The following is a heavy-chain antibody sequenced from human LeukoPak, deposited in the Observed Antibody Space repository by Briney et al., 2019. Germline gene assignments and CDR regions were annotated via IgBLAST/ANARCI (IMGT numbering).Heavy chain of an antibody. Sequence: GESLKISCKGSGYSFTSYWIGWVRQLPGKGLEWMGIIYPGDSDTRYSPSFQGQVTISADKSISTAYLQWSSLKASDTAMYYCARQGVGIAAAGRYFDYWGQGTLATVSS. CDR1: GYSFTSYW. CDR3: ARQGVGIAAAGRYFDY. CDR2: IYPGDSDT. D-gene: IGHD6-13*01. J-gene: IGHJ4*02. V-gene: IGHV5-51*01.